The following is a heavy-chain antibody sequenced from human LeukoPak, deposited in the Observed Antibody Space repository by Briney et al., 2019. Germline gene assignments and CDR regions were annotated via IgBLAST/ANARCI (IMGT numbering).Heavy chain of an antibody. D-gene: IGHD6-19*01. Sequence: GGSLRLSCAASGFTFSNAWMSWVRQAPGKGLEWVGRIKSKTDGGTTDYAAPVKGRFTISRDDSKNTLYLQMNSLKTEDTAVYYCTTFGYSSGWYSERWGQGTLVTVSS. J-gene: IGHJ4*02. CDR3: TTFGYSSGWYSER. CDR1: GFTFSNAW. V-gene: IGHV3-15*01. CDR2: IKSKTDGGTT.